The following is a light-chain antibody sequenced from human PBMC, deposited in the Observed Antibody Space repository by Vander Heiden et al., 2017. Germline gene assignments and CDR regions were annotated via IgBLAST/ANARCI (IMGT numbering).Light chain of an antibody. Sequence: SALTQPTSVPGSPGQSLTTSSTRPSGAAGSYNLVSTYQQHPGKAPKLVIYEVSKRPSGVSNRFSGSKSGNTASLTISGLQAEDEADYYCCSYAGSNTFYVFGTGTKVTVL. V-gene: IGLV2-23*02. CDR1: SGAAGSYNL. CDR3: CSYAGSNTFYV. CDR2: EVS. J-gene: IGLJ1*01.